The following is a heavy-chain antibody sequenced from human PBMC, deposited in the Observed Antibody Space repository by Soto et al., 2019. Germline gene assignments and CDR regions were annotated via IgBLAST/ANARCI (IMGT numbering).Heavy chain of an antibody. V-gene: IGHV4-30-4*01. D-gene: IGHD3-22*01. CDR3: AREKGTYYYDSSGYYKAPFDP. CDR1: GGSISSGDYY. CDR2: IYYSGST. J-gene: IGHJ5*02. Sequence: SETLSLTCTVSGGSISSGDYYWSWIRQPPGKGLEWIGYIYYSGSTYYNPSLKGRVTISVDTSKNQFSLKLSSVTAADTAVYYCAREKGTYYYDSSGYYKAPFDPWGQGTLVTVSS.